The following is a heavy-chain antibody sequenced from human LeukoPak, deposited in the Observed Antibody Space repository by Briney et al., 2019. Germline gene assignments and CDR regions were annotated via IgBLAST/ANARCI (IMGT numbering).Heavy chain of an antibody. CDR2: ISSRRSTI. Sequence: GGSLSLSCAASGFTLSDYYMRWIRQAPGKGLEGVSYISSRRSTIYYADSVNCPFTISSDNAKTSLYLQMNSLRAEDTAVYYCARLVVVASTGGYYMDVWGKGTTVTVSS. D-gene: IGHD2-15*01. CDR3: ARLVVVASTGGYYMDV. CDR1: GFTLSDYY. J-gene: IGHJ6*03. V-gene: IGHV3-11*01.